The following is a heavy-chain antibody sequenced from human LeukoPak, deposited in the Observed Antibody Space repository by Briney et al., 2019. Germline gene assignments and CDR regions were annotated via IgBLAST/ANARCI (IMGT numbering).Heavy chain of an antibody. CDR3: ARGKRFLEWLPRSRLPNWFDP. D-gene: IGHD3-3*01. V-gene: IGHV1-8*01. Sequence: GASVTVSFKASGYTFTSYDINWVRQAPGQGLEWMGWMNPNSGNTGYAQKFQGRVTMTRNTSISTAYMELSSLRSEDTAVYYCARGKRFLEWLPRSRLPNWFDPWGQGTLVTVSS. J-gene: IGHJ5*02. CDR1: GYTFTSYD. CDR2: MNPNSGNT.